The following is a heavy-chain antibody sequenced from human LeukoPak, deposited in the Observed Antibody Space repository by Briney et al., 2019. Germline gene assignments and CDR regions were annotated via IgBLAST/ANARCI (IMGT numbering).Heavy chain of an antibody. Sequence: GGSLRLSCVASGFTFEDYTMHWVRQAPGKTLERVSLISWDGTTYYTDSVKGRFTISRDNSKNSLYLQMDTLRSEDTAFYYCVKDLSYESSGHVLEYWGQGTLVTVSS. CDR3: VKDLSYESSGHVLEY. J-gene: IGHJ4*02. V-gene: IGHV3-43*01. CDR2: ISWDGTT. CDR1: GFTFEDYT. D-gene: IGHD3-22*01.